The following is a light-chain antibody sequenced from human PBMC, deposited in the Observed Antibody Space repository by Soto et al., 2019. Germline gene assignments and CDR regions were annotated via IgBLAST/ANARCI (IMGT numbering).Light chain of an antibody. Sequence: DIQNTPSPSTLSASVGDRVTTGCRASQSVSSWVAWYQQKPGKAPKLLIYEASILESGVPSRFSGSGSGAEFTLTISSLQPDDFATYYCQQYDSYSWTFGQGTKVDI. J-gene: IGKJ1*01. CDR2: EAS. V-gene: IGKV1-5*03. CDR1: QSVSSW. CDR3: QQYDSYSWT.